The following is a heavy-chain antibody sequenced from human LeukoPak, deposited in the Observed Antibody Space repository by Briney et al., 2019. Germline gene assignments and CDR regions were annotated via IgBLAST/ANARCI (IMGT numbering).Heavy chain of an antibody. D-gene: IGHD4-17*01. J-gene: IGHJ5*02. CDR1: GGTFSSYA. V-gene: IGHV1-69*01. CDR3: ARGALRSNWFDP. CDR2: IIPIFGTA. Sequence: GSSVKVSCKASGGTFSSYAISGVRQAPGQGLEWMGGIIPIFGTANYAQKFQGRVTITADESTSTAYMELSSLRSEDTAVYYCARGALRSNWFDPWGQGTLVTVSS.